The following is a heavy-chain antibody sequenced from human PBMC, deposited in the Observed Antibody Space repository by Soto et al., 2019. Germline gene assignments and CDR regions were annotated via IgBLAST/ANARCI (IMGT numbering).Heavy chain of an antibody. CDR2: IIPIFGTA. J-gene: IGHJ3*02. Sequence: QVQLVQSGAEVKKPGSSVKVSCKASGGTFSSYAISWLRQAPGQGLEWMGGIIPIFGTANYAQKFTGRVTITADDSTCTAYMELSSLRSEDTAVYYCARYCSGGSCYGVSFDIWGKGTMVTVSS. CDR1: GGTFSSYA. D-gene: IGHD2-15*01. V-gene: IGHV1-69*01. CDR3: ARYCSGGSCYGVSFDI.